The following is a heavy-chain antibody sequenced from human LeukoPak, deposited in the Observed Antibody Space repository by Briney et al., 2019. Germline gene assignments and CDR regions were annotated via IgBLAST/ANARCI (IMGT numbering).Heavy chain of an antibody. V-gene: IGHV4-4*07. J-gene: IGHJ4*02. CDR3: GGYGSGTYYPFF. CDR1: GASISSYY. D-gene: IGHD3-10*01. CDR2: IYASGST. Sequence: PSETLSLTCTVSGASISSYYWSWIRQPAGKRLEWIGRIYASGSTNYNPSLKSRVTMSVDTSKNQFSLKLTSVTAADTAVYFCGGYGSGTYYPFFWGQGTLVTVSS.